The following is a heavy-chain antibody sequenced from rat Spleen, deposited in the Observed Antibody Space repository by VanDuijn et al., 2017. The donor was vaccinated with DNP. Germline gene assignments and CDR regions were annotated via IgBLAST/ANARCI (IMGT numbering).Heavy chain of an antibody. CDR3: STGGGGPDY. V-gene: IGHV5-20*01. J-gene: IGHJ2*01. CDR2: ITYDGFGT. D-gene: IGHD1-11*01. Sequence: EVQLVESGGGLVQPGGSLKLSCAGSGFTFSDYYMAWVRQAPTKGLEWVASITYDGFGTYYRDSVKGRFTISRDIAKSSLYLQMDSLRSEDTATYSCSTGGGGPDYCGQGVMVTVSS. CDR1: GFTFSDYY.